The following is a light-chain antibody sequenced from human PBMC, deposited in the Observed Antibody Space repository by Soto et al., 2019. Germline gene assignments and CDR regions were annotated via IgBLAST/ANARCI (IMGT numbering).Light chain of an antibody. CDR2: GAS. J-gene: IGKJ5*01. CDR3: QQYNNWLPIT. V-gene: IGKV3D-15*01. Sequence: VLTQSPGTLSLSPGERDTLSCRASQSVSNNYLAWYQQKPGQAPRLLIYGASNRATGIPDRFSGSGSGTDFTLTISSLQSEDFAVYYCQQYNNWLPITFGQGTRLEIK. CDR1: QSVSNN.